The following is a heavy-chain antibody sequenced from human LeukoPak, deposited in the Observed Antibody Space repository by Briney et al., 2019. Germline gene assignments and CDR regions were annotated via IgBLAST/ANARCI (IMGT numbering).Heavy chain of an antibody. CDR1: GFTVSSTY. CDR2: IYSGGST. Sequence: GGSLRLSCAASGFTVSSTYMSWVRQAPGKGLEWVSLIYSGGSTFYADSVKGRFTISRDNSKNTLYLQMNSLRAEDTAVYYCALEYDSSGYFRYWGQGTLVIVSS. V-gene: IGHV3-66*01. J-gene: IGHJ4*02. CDR3: ALEYDSSGYFRY. D-gene: IGHD3-22*01.